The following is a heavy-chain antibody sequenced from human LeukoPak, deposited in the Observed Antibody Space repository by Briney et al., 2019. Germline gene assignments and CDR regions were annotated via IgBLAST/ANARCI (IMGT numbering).Heavy chain of an antibody. V-gene: IGHV4-61*02. Sequence: SQTLSLTCTVSGGSISSGSYYWSWIRQPAGKGLEWIGRIYTSGSTNYDPSFKSRVTMSIDTSKNQFSLNLTSVTAANTAVYYCARTDYYGGGIFYYYGSDLWGQGTMVTVSS. CDR2: IYTSGST. J-gene: IGHJ3*01. CDR3: ARTDYYGGGIFYYYGSDL. D-gene: IGHD3-10*01. CDR1: GGSISSGSYY.